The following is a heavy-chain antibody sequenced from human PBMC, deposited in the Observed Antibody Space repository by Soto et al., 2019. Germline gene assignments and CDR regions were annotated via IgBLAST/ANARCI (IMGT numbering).Heavy chain of an antibody. J-gene: IGHJ6*02. V-gene: IGHV3-30*03. CDR1: GFTFKNYA. D-gene: IGHD5-12*01. CDR3: AREDDYNYRYFNYGLDV. CDR2: ISFDGDKT. Sequence: GGSLRLSCAASGFTFKNYALHWVRQAPGKGLEWVAVISFDGDKTYYADSVKGRFTISRDNFKNTLSLQMKNLRIEDAGVYFCAREDDYNYRYFNYGLDVWGQGTTVTVSS.